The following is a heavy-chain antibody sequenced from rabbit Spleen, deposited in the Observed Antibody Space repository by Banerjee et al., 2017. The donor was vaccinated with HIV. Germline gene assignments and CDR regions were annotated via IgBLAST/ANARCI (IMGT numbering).Heavy chain of an antibody. Sequence: EQLEESGGGLVKPEGSLTLTCKASGVSFSDKDVMCWVRQAPGKGLEWIACINTATGKAVYASWAKGRFTISKTSSTTVTLQMTSLTAADTATYFCARDGAGGSYFALWGQGTLVTVS. CDR2: INTATGKA. V-gene: IGHV1S45*01. CDR1: GVSFSDKDV. CDR3: ARDGAGGSYFAL. D-gene: IGHD8-1*01. J-gene: IGHJ3*01.